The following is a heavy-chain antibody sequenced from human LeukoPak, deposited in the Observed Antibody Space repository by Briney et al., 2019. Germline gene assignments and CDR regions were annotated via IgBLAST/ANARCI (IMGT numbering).Heavy chain of an antibody. CDR1: AFTFSSYA. V-gene: IGHV3-30-3*01. Sequence: GGSLRLSCAASAFTFSSYAMHWVRQAPGKGLEWVAVISYDGSNKYYADSVKGRFTISRDNSKNAVYVQMNSLRAEDTAVYYCARDGVTYYYDSSGYWLDYWGQGTLVTVSS. D-gene: IGHD3-22*01. CDR2: ISYDGSNK. J-gene: IGHJ4*02. CDR3: ARDGVTYYYDSSGYWLDY.